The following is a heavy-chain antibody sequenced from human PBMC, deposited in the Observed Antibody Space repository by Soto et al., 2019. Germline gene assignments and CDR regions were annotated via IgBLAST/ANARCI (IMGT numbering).Heavy chain of an antibody. CDR1: GGTFSSYA. D-gene: IGHD3-9*01. CDR3: ARDSHYDILTGYYNDY. J-gene: IGHJ4*02. CDR2: IIPIFGTA. V-gene: IGHV1-69*12. Sequence: QVQLVQSGAEVKKPGSSVKVSCKASGGTFSSYAISWVRQAPGQGLEWMGGIIPIFGTANYAQKFQGRVTITADESTSTAYMELSSLRSEDRGVYYCARDSHYDILTGYYNDYWGQGTLVTVSS.